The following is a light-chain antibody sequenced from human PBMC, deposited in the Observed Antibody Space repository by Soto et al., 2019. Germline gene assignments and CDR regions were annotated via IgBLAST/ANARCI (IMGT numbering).Light chain of an antibody. CDR1: QSVSSSY. Sequence: EIVLTQSPGTLSLSPGERATLSCRASQSVSSSYLAWYQQKPGQAPRLLIYGASSRANGIPDRFSGSGSGTDFTLTISRLEPEDFAVYYGQQYGSSSLTFGGGTKVEIK. V-gene: IGKV3-20*01. CDR2: GAS. J-gene: IGKJ4*01. CDR3: QQYGSSSLT.